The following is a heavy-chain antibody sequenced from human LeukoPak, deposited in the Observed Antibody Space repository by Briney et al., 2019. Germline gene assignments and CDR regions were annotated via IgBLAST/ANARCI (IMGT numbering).Heavy chain of an antibody. CDR3: ARVRYYGSGSLNWFDP. CDR1: GGSISSSSFY. CDR2: IHYSGST. D-gene: IGHD3-10*01. V-gene: IGHV4-39*07. Sequence: SETLSLTCTVSGGSISSSSFYWGWIRQPPGKGLEWIVSIHYSGSTYYDPSLKSRVTISVDTSKNQFSLKLSSVTAADTAVYYCARVRYYGSGSLNWFDPWGQGTLVTVSS. J-gene: IGHJ5*02.